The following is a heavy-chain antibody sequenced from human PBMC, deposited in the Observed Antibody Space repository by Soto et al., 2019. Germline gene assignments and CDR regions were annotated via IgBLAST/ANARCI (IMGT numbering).Heavy chain of an antibody. Sequence: SETLSLTCTVSGGSISSYYWSWIRQPPGKGLEWIGYIYYSGSTYYNPSLKSRVTISVDTSKNQFSLKLSSVTAADTAVYYCARQEGSGYCSGGSCYSDAIDIRGQGTMVTVSS. CDR1: GGSISSYY. D-gene: IGHD2-15*01. V-gene: IGHV4-59*08. CDR2: IYYSGST. CDR3: ARQEGSGYCSGGSCYSDAIDI. J-gene: IGHJ3*02.